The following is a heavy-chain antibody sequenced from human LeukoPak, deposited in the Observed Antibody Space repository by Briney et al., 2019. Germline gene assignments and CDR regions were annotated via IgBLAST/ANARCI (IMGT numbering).Heavy chain of an antibody. D-gene: IGHD3-10*01. V-gene: IGHV4-4*07. J-gene: IGHJ4*02. Sequence: SETLSLTCTVSGGAISSYYWSWIRQPAGKGLEWIGRIYTSGSTNYNPSLKSRVTMPVDTSKNQFSLKLSSVTAADTAVYYCARAPYYYGSGRQYYFDYWGQGTLVTVSS. CDR3: ARAPYYYGSGRQYYFDY. CDR1: GGAISSYY. CDR2: IYTSGST.